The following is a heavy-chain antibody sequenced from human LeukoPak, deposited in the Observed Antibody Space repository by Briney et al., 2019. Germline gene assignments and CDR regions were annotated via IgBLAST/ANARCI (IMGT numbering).Heavy chain of an antibody. D-gene: IGHD6-13*01. V-gene: IGHV4-4*07. CDR3: ARVKAAAYYYYMDV. J-gene: IGHJ6*03. CDR1: GGSISSYY. Sequence: SETLSLTCTVSGGSISSYYWSWIRQPAGKGLEWIGRIYTSGSTNYNPSLKSRVTMSVDTSKNQFSLKLSSVTAADTAVYYCARVKAAAYYYYMDVWGKGTTVTISS. CDR2: IYTSGST.